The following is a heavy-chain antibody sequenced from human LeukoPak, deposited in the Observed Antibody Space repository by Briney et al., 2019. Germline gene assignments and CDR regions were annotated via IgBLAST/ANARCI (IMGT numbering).Heavy chain of an antibody. V-gene: IGHV3-30*03. CDR2: ISYDGSNK. Sequence: SGRSLRLSCAASGFTFSSYGMHWVRQAPGKGLEWVAVISYDGSNKYYAGSVKGRFTISRDNSKNTLYLQMNSLRAEDTAVYYCARSSGAFDYWGQGALVTVSS. CDR3: ARSSGAFDY. CDR1: GFTFSSYG. J-gene: IGHJ4*02.